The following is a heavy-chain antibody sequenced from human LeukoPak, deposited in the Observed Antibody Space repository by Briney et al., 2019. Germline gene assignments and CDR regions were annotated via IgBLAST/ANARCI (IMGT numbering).Heavy chain of an antibody. J-gene: IGHJ4*02. CDR1: GGSLSSSSYY. D-gene: IGHD3-10*01. Sequence: SETLSLTCTVSGGSLSSSSYYWGWIRQPPGKGLAWLGSIYYSGSTYYNPSLKSRVTISVDTSKNQFSLKLSSVTAADTAVYYCARRTYGSGSLLAFDYWGQGTLVTVSS. CDR3: ARRTYGSGSLLAFDY. CDR2: IYYSGST. V-gene: IGHV4-39*01.